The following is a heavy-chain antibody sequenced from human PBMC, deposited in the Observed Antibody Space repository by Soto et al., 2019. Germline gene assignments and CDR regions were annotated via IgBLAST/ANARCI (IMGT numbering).Heavy chain of an antibody. CDR2: IKQDGSEK. V-gene: IGHV3-7*01. Sequence: QSGGSLRLSCAASGFTFSSYWMSWVRQAPGKGLEWVANIKQDGSEKYYVDSVKGRFTISRDNAKNSLYLQMNSLRAEDTAVYYCARDHGDYEDYFDYWGQGTLVTVSS. CDR1: GFTFSSYW. CDR3: ARDHGDYEDYFDY. D-gene: IGHD4-17*01. J-gene: IGHJ4*02.